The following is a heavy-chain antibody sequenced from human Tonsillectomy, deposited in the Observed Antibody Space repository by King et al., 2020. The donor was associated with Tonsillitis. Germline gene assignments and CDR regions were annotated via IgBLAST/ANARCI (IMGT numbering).Heavy chain of an antibody. J-gene: IGHJ5*02. Sequence: QLQESGPGLVKPSETLSLTCTVSGGSISSYYWSWIRQPPGKGLEWIGYIYYSGSTHYNPSRKSRVTISVDTSKNQFSLKLSSGAAADTAVYYCARIGGSKRPYNWFDPWGQGTLVTVSS. D-gene: IGHD4-23*01. V-gene: IGHV4-59*08. CDR3: ARIGGSKRPYNWFDP. CDR2: IYYSGST. CDR1: GGSISSYY.